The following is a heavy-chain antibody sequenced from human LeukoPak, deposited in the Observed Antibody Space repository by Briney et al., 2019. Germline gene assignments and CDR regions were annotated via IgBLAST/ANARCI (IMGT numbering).Heavy chain of an antibody. CDR1: GFTFDDYA. CDR3: ARTSMGWNDDAFDI. Sequence: PGGSLRLSCAASGFTFDDYAMHWVRQAPGKGLEWVSGISWNSGSIGYADSVKGRFTISRDNAKNSLYLQMNSLRAEDTAVYYCARTSMGWNDDAFDIWGQGTMVTVSS. V-gene: IGHV3-9*01. D-gene: IGHD1-1*01. J-gene: IGHJ3*02. CDR2: ISWNSGSI.